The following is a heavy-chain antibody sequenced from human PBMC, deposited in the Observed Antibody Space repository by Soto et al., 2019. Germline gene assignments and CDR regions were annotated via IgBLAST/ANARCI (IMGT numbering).Heavy chain of an antibody. J-gene: IGHJ4*02. CDR1: GGSISSSNW. CDR2: IYHSGST. CDR3: ATNSEHYRGAAGY. D-gene: IGHD7-27*01. V-gene: IGHV4-4*02. Sequence: QVQLQESGPGLVKPSGTLSLTCAVSGGSISSSNWWSWVRQPPGKGLEWIGEIYHSGSTNYNPSLKSRVTIAVDKSKNQFSLKLSSVTAAATAVYYWATNSEHYRGAAGYWGQGTLVTVSS.